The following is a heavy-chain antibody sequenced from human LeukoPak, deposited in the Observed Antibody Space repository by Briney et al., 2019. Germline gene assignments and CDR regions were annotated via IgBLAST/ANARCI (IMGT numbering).Heavy chain of an antibody. CDR1: GGSISSRSYY. J-gene: IGHJ5*02. D-gene: IGHD6-13*01. Sequence: KTSETLSLTCTVSGGSISSRSYYWGWIRQPPGKGLEWIGSILDSGRTYYNPSLKSRVTISVDTSKNQFSLKLRAVTAADTAVYYCARQQEQLTYNWFDPWGQGTLVTVSS. CDR3: ARQQEQLTYNWFDP. CDR2: ILDSGRT. V-gene: IGHV4-39*01.